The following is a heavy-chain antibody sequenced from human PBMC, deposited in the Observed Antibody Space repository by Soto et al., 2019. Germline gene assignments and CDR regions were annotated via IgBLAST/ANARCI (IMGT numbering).Heavy chain of an antibody. V-gene: IGHV1-69*13. D-gene: IGHD1-20*01. CDR1: GGTFSSYA. CDR3: ARGRDNWNLGYGMDV. J-gene: IGHJ6*02. CDR2: IIPIFGTA. Sequence: GASVKVSCKASGGTFSSYAISWVRQAPGQGLEWMGGIIPIFGTANYAQKFQGRVTITADESTSTAYMELSSLRSEDTAVYYCARGRDNWNLGYGMDVWGQGTTVTVSS.